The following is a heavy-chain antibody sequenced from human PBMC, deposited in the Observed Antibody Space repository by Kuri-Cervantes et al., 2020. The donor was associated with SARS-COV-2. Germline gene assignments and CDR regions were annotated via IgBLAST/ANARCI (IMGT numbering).Heavy chain of an antibody. V-gene: IGHV4-38-2*01. CDR3: ARRYFGSGSWPG. CDR1: GYSISSGYY. D-gene: IGHD3-10*01. J-gene: IGHJ1*01. CDR2: IYHSANT. Sequence: SETLSLTCAVSGYSISSGYYWGWIRQPPGKGMEWIVSIYHSANTYYNPSLKSRVTISIDTSKNQFYLKLSSVTAADTAVYYCARRYFGSGSWPGWGQGTLVTVSS.